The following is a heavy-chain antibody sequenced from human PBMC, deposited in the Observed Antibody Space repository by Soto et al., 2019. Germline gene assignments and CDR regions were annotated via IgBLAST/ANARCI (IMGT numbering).Heavy chain of an antibody. CDR2: IYYSGST. CDR1: GGSISSGGYY. D-gene: IGHD3-10*01. Sequence: SETLSLTCTVSGGSISSGGYYWSWIRQHPGKGLEWIGYIYYSGSTYYNPSLKSRVTISVDTSKNQFSLKLSSVTAADTAVYYCARNYGSGRSNYYMDVWGKGTTVTVSS. CDR3: ARNYGSGRSNYYMDV. J-gene: IGHJ6*03. V-gene: IGHV4-31*03.